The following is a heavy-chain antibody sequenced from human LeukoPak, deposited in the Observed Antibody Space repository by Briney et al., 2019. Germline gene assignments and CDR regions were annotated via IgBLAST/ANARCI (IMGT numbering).Heavy chain of an antibody. D-gene: IGHD3-22*01. CDR2: ISSSNTYT. CDR3: AKDTSGSYFTGDY. V-gene: IGHV3-11*05. Sequence: NPGGSLRLSCAASGFTFSDYYMSWIRQAPGKGLEWVSYISSSNTYTNYADSVKGRFTISRDNSKNTLYLQMNSLRAEDTAVYYCAKDTSGSYFTGDYWGQGTLVTVSS. CDR1: GFTFSDYY. J-gene: IGHJ4*02.